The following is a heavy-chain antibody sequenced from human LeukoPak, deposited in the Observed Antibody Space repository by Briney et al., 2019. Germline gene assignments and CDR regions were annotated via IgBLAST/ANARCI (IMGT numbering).Heavy chain of an antibody. CDR2: IDPSGGST. CDR3: AREYYYGSGSYYNAGYYYYGMDV. V-gene: IGHV1-46*01. J-gene: IGHJ6*04. CDR1: GYTFTSYY. D-gene: IGHD3-10*01. Sequence: GASVKVSCKASGYTFTSYYMHWVRQAPGQGLEWMGIIDPSGGSTSYAQKFQGRVTMTRDTSTSTVYMELSSLRSEDTAVYYCAREYYYGSGSYYNAGYYYYGMDVWGKGTTVTVSS.